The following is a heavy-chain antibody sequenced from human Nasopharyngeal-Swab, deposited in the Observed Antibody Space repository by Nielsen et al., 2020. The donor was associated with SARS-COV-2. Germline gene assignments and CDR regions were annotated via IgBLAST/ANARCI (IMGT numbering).Heavy chain of an antibody. CDR1: GFAFSSYA. CDR3: TTAIAPAFDI. Sequence: GESLKISCAASGFAFSSYAMSWVRQAPGKGLEWVGRIKSKTDGGTTDYAAPVKGRFTISRDDSKNTLYLQMNSLKTEDTAVYYCTTAIAPAFDIWGQGTMVTVSS. D-gene: IGHD6-13*01. CDR2: IKSKTDGGTT. V-gene: IGHV3-15*01. J-gene: IGHJ3*02.